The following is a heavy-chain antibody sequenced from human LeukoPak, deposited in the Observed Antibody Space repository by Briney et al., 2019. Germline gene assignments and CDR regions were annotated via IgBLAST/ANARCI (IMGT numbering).Heavy chain of an antibody. D-gene: IGHD2-2*01. J-gene: IGHJ4*02. CDR2: INQDGSDK. CDR1: GFTFSSILW. V-gene: IGHV3-7*01. CDR3: ASRTGYCSGTSCSFDY. Sequence: GGSLRLSCAASGFTFSSILWMGGVGRAPGKGLGGVANINQDGSDKYYVDSVKGRFTISRDNAKNSVYLQMNSLRPEDTAVYYCASRTGYCSGTSCSFDYWGQGTLVTVSS.